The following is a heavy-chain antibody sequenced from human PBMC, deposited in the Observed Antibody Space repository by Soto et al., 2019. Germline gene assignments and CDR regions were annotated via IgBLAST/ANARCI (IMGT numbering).Heavy chain of an antibody. D-gene: IGHD2-2*01. CDR3: ARYCSSTSCYGNYYYGMDV. J-gene: IGHJ6*02. V-gene: IGHV3-33*01. CDR2: IWYDGSNK. Sequence: QVQLVESGGGVVQPGRSLRLSCAASGFTFSSYGMHWVRQAPGKGLEWVAVIWYDGSNKYYADSVKGGFTISRNNSKNTLYLQMNSLRAEDTAVYYCARYCSSTSCYGNYYYGMDVWGQGTTVTVSS. CDR1: GFTFSSYG.